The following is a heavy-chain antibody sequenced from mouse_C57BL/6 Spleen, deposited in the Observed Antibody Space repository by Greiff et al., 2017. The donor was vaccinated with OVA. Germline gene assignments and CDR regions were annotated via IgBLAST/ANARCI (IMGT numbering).Heavy chain of an antibody. Sequence: QVQLQQSGPELVKPGASVKISCKASGYAFSSSWMNWVKQRPGKGLEWIGRIYPGDGDTNYNGKFKGKATLTADKSSSTAYMQLSRLTSEDSAVYFCARLKWYFDVWGTGTTVTVSS. CDR1: GYAFSSSW. CDR2: IYPGDGDT. J-gene: IGHJ1*03. V-gene: IGHV1-82*01. CDR3: ARLKWYFDV.